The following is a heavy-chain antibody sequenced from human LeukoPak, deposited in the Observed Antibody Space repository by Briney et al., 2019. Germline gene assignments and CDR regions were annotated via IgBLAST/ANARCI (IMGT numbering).Heavy chain of an antibody. J-gene: IGHJ4*02. Sequence: SETLSLTCTVSGGSISSGDYYWRWIRQPPGRGLEWIGYIYYSGSPYYNPSLKSRVTISVDTSKHQFSLKLSSVTAADTAVYYCARAPLRWHNFDYWGQGTLVTVSS. CDR1: GGSISSGDYY. CDR2: IYYSGSP. D-gene: IGHD4-23*01. V-gene: IGHV4-30-4*08. CDR3: ARAPLRWHNFDY.